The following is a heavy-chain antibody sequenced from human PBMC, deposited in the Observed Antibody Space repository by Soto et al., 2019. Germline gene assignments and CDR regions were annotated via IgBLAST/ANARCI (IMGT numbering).Heavy chain of an antibody. CDR2: ISSSSSYI. CDR3: ARTQQPYCGGDCYSNYYYYMDV. CDR1: GFTFSSYS. J-gene: IGHJ6*03. V-gene: IGHV3-21*01. D-gene: IGHD2-21*02. Sequence: GGSLRLSCAASGFTFSSYSMNWVRQAPGKGLEWVSSISSSSSYIYYADSVKGRFTISRDNAKNSLYLQMNSLRAEDTAVYYCARTQQPYCGGDCYSNYYYYMDVWDKGTTVTVSS.